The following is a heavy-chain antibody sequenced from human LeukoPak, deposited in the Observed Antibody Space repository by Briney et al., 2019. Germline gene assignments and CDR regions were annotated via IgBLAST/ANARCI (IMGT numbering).Heavy chain of an antibody. CDR1: AFTFTSYG. D-gene: IGHD1-1*01. V-gene: IGHV3-30*02. J-gene: IGHJ4*02. CDR3: AKDLWTKQNAPGYFDY. CDR2: IRYDGSKQ. Sequence: GGSLRLSCAVSAFTFTSYGTHWVRQAPGKGLEWVAFIRYDGSKQYYIDSVKGRFTVSRDNSKNTLYLQMNNLRAEDTAVYYCAKDLWTKQNAPGYFDYWGQRTLVTVSS.